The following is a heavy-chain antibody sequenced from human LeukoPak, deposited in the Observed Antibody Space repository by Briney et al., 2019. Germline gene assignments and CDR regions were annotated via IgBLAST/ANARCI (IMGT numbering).Heavy chain of an antibody. CDR1: GGSISSYY. V-gene: IGHV4-4*09. Sequence: SETLSLTCTVSGGSISSYYWSWIRQPPGKGLEWIGYIYTSGSTNYNPSLQSRVTISVDTSKNQFFLKLSSVTAADTAVYYCARHVQNYYGSGSYYNWLFDYWGQGTLVTVSS. J-gene: IGHJ4*02. D-gene: IGHD3-10*01. CDR2: IYTSGST. CDR3: ARHVQNYYGSGSYYNWLFDY.